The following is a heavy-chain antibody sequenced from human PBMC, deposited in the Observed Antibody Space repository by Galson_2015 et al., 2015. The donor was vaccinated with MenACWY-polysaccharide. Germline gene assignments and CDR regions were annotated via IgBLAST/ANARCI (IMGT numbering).Heavy chain of an antibody. CDR3: ARGHYGMGV. CDR2: IKKDGSEK. Sequence: SLRLSCAASGFTFSNYWLTWVRQAPGKGLEWVANIKKDGSEKYYADSVKGRFTISRDNAQYLQMNSLRAEDTAVYFCARGHYGMGVVGQGTTVTVSS. CDR1: GFTFSNYW. J-gene: IGHJ6*02. V-gene: IGHV3-7*01.